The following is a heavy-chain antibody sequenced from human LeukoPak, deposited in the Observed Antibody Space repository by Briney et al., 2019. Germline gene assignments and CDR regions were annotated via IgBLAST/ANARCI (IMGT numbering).Heavy chain of an antibody. CDR1: GFTFSSYG. D-gene: IGHD5-24*01. Sequence: GGSLRLSCAASGFTFSSYGMHWVRQAPGKGLEWVAVISYDGSNKYYADSVKGRFTISRDNSKNTLYLQMNSLRAEDTAVYYCARIRDGYNYLAYWGQGTLVTVSS. V-gene: IGHV3-30*03. CDR3: ARIRDGYNYLAY. J-gene: IGHJ4*02. CDR2: ISYDGSNK.